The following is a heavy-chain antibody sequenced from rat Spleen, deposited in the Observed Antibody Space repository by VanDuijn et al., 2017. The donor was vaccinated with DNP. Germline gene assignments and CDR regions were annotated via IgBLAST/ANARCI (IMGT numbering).Heavy chain of an antibody. J-gene: IGHJ2*01. V-gene: IGHV5-31*01. CDR3: ATQTYFDY. CDR1: GFTFNNYW. CDR2: ITNTGDGS. Sequence: EVQLVESGGGLVQPGRSLKLSCVASGFTFNNYWMTWIRQAPGKGLEWVASITNTGDGSYYSDSVKGRFSISRDNAKSTLYLQMDSLRSEDTATYYCATQTYFDYWGQGVMVTVSS.